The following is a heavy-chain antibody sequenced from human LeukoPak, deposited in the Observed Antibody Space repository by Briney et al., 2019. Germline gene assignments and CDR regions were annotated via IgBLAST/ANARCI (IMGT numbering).Heavy chain of an antibody. CDR1: GSIYSSYV. J-gene: IGHJ4*02. CDR2: SSPYKGDS. Sequence: ASVKVCCTPSGSIYSSYVVDWVRQAPAQGLEWMGWSSPYKGDSKFAEKFQGRVTMTTDTSTSTAFMELRSLRSDDTGVYYCARVSYNTGWNGDYWGQGTLVTVSS. CDR3: ARVSYNTGWNGDY. D-gene: IGHD6-19*01. V-gene: IGHV1-18*01.